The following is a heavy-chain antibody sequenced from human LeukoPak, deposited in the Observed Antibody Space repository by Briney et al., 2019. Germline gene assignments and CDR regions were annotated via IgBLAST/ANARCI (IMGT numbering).Heavy chain of an antibody. CDR2: IYYSGST. CDR3: ARDSGLTTGPFDI. J-gene: IGHJ3*02. D-gene: IGHD1-14*01. Sequence: SETLSLTCTVSGGSVSSGSYYWSWIRQPPGKGPEWIGYIYYSGSTNYNPSLKSRVTVSVDTSKNQFSLNLSSVTAADTAVYYCARDSGLTTGPFDIWGQGTMVTVSS. V-gene: IGHV4-61*01. CDR1: GGSVSSGSYY.